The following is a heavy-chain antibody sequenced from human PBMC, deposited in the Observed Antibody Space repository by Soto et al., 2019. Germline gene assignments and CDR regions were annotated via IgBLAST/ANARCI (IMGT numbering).Heavy chain of an antibody. V-gene: IGHV3-7*01. J-gene: IGHJ6*02. Sequence: EVQLVESGGGLVQPGGFLRLSCTASGFSLSTSWMTWVRQAPGKGLEWVANIMQDGSDKYYVDSVKGRFTISRDNAKNSLYLQMTSLRAEDTAVYYCASKRLYFYGLDVWGQGTTVTVSS. CDR2: IMQDGSDK. CDR3: ASKRLYFYGLDV. CDR1: GFSLSTSW.